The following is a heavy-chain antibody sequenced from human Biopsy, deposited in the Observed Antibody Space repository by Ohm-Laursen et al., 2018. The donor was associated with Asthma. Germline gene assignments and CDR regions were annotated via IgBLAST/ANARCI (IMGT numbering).Heavy chain of an antibody. J-gene: IGHJ4*02. CDR3: AKRRGYSGHDNDY. D-gene: IGHD5-12*01. V-gene: IGHV3-30*18. Sequence: SLRLSCAAPGFMFRSFGMHWVHQAPGKGLEWVAVISYDGNHKFYEDSVKDRFTISRDNSKNTLYLQMNSLRTEDTAVYYCAKRRGYSGHDNDYWGQGTLVIVSS. CDR1: GFMFRSFG. CDR2: ISYDGNHK.